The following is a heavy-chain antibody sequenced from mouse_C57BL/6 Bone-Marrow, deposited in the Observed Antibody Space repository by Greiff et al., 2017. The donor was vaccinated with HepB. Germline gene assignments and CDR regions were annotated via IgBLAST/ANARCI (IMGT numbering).Heavy chain of an antibody. D-gene: IGHD2-4*01. V-gene: IGHV3-6*01. CDR1: GYSITSGYY. Sequence: EVHLVESGPGLVKPSQSLSLTCSVTGYSITSGYYWNWIRQFPGNKLEWMGYISYDGSNNYNPSLKNRISITRDTSKNQFFLKLNSVTTEDTATYYCARYHYDYDERYAMDYWGQGTSVTVSS. J-gene: IGHJ4*01. CDR3: ARYHYDYDERYAMDY. CDR2: ISYDGSN.